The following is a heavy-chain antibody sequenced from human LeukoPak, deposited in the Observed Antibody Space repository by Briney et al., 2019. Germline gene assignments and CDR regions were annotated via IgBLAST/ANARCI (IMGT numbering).Heavy chain of an antibody. CDR1: GFTFSSYS. J-gene: IGHJ3*02. Sequence: GGSLRLSCAASGFTFSSYSMNWVRQAPGKGLEWVSSISSSSSYIYYADSVKGRFTISRDNAKSSLYLQMNSLRAEDTAVYYCARDRDILTGLDAFDIWGQGTMVTVSS. CDR3: ARDRDILTGLDAFDI. V-gene: IGHV3-21*01. CDR2: ISSSSSYI. D-gene: IGHD3-9*01.